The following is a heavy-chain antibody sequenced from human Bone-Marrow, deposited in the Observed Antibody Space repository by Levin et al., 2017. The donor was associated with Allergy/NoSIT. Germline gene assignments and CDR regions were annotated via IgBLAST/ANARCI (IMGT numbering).Heavy chain of an antibody. Sequence: GGSLRLSCKASGYTFTSYGISWVRQAPGQGLEWMGWISAYNGNTNYAQKLQGRVTMTTDTSTSTAYMELRSLRSDDTAVYYCARVFDDFWSGYSQHQTRNFDYWGQGTLVTVSS. CDR3: ARVFDDFWSGYSQHQTRNFDY. D-gene: IGHD3-3*01. V-gene: IGHV1-18*01. CDR2: ISAYNGNT. J-gene: IGHJ4*02. CDR1: GYTFTSYG.